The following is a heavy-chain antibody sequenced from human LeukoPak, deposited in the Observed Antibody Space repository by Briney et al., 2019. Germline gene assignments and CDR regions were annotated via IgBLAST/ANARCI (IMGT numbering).Heavy chain of an antibody. Sequence: GASVKVSCKASGYTFTSYFMHWVRQAPGQGLEWMGIINPSGGSTNYAQKFQGRVTMTRDMSTSTVYMELSSLRAEDTAVYYCARDPGSSGWPDAFDIWGQGTMVTVSS. J-gene: IGHJ3*02. D-gene: IGHD6-19*01. CDR2: INPSGGST. V-gene: IGHV1-46*01. CDR3: ARDPGSSGWPDAFDI. CDR1: GYTFTSYF.